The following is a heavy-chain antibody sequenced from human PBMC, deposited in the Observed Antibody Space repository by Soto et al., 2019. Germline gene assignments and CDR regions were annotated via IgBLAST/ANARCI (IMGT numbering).Heavy chain of an antibody. CDR1: GFTFSSNG. CDR3: ASWVGGSMCDKSCKYDS. V-gene: IGHV3-30*03. D-gene: IGHD3-10*02. Sequence: QVQLVESGGGVVQPGRSLRLTCAASGFTFSSNGMHWVRQPPGKGLEWVALIAYDGSKTYYGESVRGRFTISRDNSENTLFLQMNSLRAEDTAVYYFASWVGGSMCDKSCKYDSWGQGTLVTVSS. CDR2: IAYDGSKT. J-gene: IGHJ5*01.